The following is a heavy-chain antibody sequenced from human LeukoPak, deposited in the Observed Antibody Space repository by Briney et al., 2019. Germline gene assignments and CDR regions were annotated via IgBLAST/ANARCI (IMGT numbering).Heavy chain of an antibody. CDR1: GYTFTSYG. V-gene: IGHV1-18*01. Sequence: GASVKVSCKASGYTFTSYGLSWVRQAPGQGLEWMGWISAYNGKTNYAQMFQGRVTMTTDTSTSTAYMELRSLRSDDTVVYYCAREGNYYDSTGYYSFPYWGQGPLVTVSS. D-gene: IGHD3-22*01. J-gene: IGHJ4*02. CDR3: AREGNYYDSTGYYSFPY. CDR2: ISAYNGKT.